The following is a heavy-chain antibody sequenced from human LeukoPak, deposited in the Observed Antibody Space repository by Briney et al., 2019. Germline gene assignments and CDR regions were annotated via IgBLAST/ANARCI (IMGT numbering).Heavy chain of an antibody. CDR2: IYYSGST. Sequence: PSETLSLTCTVSGGSISSSSYYWGWIRQPPGKGLEWIGSIYYSGSTYYNPSLKSRVTISVDTSKNQFSLKLSSVTAADTAVYYCARAFMVRGSWEYYFDYWGQGTLVTVSS. J-gene: IGHJ4*02. V-gene: IGHV4-39*07. CDR1: GGSISSSSYY. D-gene: IGHD3-10*01. CDR3: ARAFMVRGSWEYYFDY.